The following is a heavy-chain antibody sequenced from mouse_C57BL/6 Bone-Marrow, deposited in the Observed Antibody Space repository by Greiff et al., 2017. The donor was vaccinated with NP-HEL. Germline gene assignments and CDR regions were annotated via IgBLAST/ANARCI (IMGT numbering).Heavy chain of an antibody. CDR3: AVEGGNYDYFDY. CDR1: GYTFTDYY. Sequence: QVQLQQSGAELVRPGASVKLSCKASGYTFTDYYINWVKQRPGQGLEWIARIYPGSGNTYYNEKFKGKATLTAEKSSSTAYMQLSSLTSEDSAVYFCAVEGGNYDYFDYWGQGTTLTVSS. D-gene: IGHD2-1*01. V-gene: IGHV1-76*01. J-gene: IGHJ2*01. CDR2: IYPGSGNT.